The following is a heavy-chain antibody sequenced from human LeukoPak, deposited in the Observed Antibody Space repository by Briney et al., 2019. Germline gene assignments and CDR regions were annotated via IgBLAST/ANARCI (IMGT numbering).Heavy chain of an antibody. J-gene: IGHJ4*02. D-gene: IGHD1-26*01. Sequence: GGSLRLSCAASGFTFDDYAMHWVRQAPGKGLEWVSGISWNSGSIGYADSVKGRFTISRDNAKNSLYLQMNSLRAEDTAVYYCAKARGQWEREFDYWGQGTLVTVSS. CDR3: AKARGQWEREFDY. CDR2: ISWNSGSI. V-gene: IGHV3-9*01. CDR1: GFTFDDYA.